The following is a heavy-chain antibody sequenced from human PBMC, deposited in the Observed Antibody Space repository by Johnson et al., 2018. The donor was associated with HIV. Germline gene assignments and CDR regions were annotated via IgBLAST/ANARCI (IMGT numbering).Heavy chain of an antibody. V-gene: IGHV3-7*04. Sequence: VQLVESGGGLVQPGGSLRLSCAASGFTFSSYWMSWVRQAPGKGLEWVANIKQDGREKYYVDSVKGRFTISIDNAKNSLYLQMNSLRAEYPAVYYCARAPLVVAATLPGAFDIWGQVTMVTVSS. D-gene: IGHD2-15*01. CDR3: ARAPLVVAATLPGAFDI. J-gene: IGHJ3*02. CDR2: IKQDGREK. CDR1: GFTFSSYW.